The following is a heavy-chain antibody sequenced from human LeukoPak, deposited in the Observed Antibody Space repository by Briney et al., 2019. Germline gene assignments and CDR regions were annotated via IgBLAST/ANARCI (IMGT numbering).Heavy chain of an antibody. CDR2: ISYDGTNK. J-gene: IGHJ4*02. D-gene: IGHD4-23*01. V-gene: IGHV3-30*03. Sequence: GGSLRLSCAASGFTFSSYAMHWVRQAPGKGLEWVALISYDGTNKYYADSVKGRFTTSRDNSKNTLYLQMNSLRAEDTAVYYCARRAGGYSHPYDYWGQGILVTVSS. CDR1: GFTFSSYA. CDR3: ARRAGGYSHPYDY.